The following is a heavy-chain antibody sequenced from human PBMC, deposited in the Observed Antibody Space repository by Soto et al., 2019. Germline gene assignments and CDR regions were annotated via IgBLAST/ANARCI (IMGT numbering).Heavy chain of an antibody. CDR3: ARAVAGGVYYYYGMDV. V-gene: IGHV1-69*12. J-gene: IGHJ6*02. CDR2: IIPIFGTA. D-gene: IGHD6-19*01. CDR1: GGTFSSYA. Sequence: QVQLVQSGAEVKKPGSSVKVSCKASGGTFSSYAINWVRQAPGQGLEWMGGIIPIFGTADYAQKFQGRVTITADESTSTAYMELSSLRSEDTTVYYCARAVAGGVYYYYGMDVWGQGTTVTVSS.